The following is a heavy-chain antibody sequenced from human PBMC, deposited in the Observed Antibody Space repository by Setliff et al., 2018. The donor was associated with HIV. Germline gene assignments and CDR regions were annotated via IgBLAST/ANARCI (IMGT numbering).Heavy chain of an antibody. CDR1: GGRFSSYA. D-gene: IGHD3-10*01. CDR3: ARGTDGDYYYYMDV. V-gene: IGHV1-69*13. J-gene: IGHJ6*03. CDR2: IIPMFGSA. Sequence: ASVKVSCRASGGRFSSYAMSWVRQAPGQGLEWMGGIIPMFGSANYAQKFQGRVTITADGSTRTVYMVLSSLRSEDTAVYYCARGTDGDYYYYMDVWGKGTTVTVSS.